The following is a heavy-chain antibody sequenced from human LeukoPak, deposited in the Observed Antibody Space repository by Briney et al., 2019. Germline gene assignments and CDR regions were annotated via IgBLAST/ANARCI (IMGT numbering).Heavy chain of an antibody. CDR1: GYTFTSYD. V-gene: IGHV1-8*03. J-gene: IGHJ4*02. CDR3: ARKGIAARSFDY. Sequence: ASVKVSCKASGYTFTSYDINWVRQATGQGLEWMGWMNPNSGNTGYAQKFQGRVTITRYTSISTAYMELSSLRSEDTAVYYCARKGIAARSFDYWGQGTLVTVSS. CDR2: MNPNSGNT. D-gene: IGHD6-6*01.